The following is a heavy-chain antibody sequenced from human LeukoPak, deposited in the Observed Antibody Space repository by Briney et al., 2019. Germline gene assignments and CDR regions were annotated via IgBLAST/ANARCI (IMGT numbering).Heavy chain of an antibody. D-gene: IGHD3-10*01. J-gene: IGHJ5*02. Sequence: SETLSLTCTVSGGSISSSSYYWGWIRQPPGKGLEWIGSIHYSEGTYYNPSLKSRVTISIDTSKNQFTLKLSSVTAADTAVNYCARGPTMVRGVILLVGWFDPWGQGTLVTVSS. CDR3: ARGPTMVRGVILLVGWFDP. CDR2: IHYSEGT. CDR1: GGSISSSSYY. V-gene: IGHV4-39*01.